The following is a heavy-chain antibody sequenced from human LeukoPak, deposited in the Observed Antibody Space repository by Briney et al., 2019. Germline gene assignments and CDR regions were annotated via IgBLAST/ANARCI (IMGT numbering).Heavy chain of an antibody. CDR1: GNTFTGYY. CDR2: INPDSGGT. D-gene: IGHD4/OR15-4a*01. J-gene: IGHJ3*02. CDR3: AKRLANLDAFDI. V-gene: IGHV1-2*02. Sequence: GASVKVSCKASGNTFTGYYMHWVRQAPGQGLEWMGWINPDSGGTNYAEKFQGRVTMTRDTSISTAYMELRSLRAEDTAVYYCAKRLANLDAFDIWGQGTMVTVSS.